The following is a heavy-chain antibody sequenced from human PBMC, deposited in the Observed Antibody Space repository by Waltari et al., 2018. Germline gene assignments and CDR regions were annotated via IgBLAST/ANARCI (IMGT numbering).Heavy chain of an antibody. CDR1: GGSISSYY. D-gene: IGHD1-26*01. CDR3: AREGELGQRGYYYYGMDV. Sequence: QVQLQESGPGLVKPSETLSLTCTVSGGSISSYYWSWIRQPPGKGLEWIGYIYYSGSTNYNPSLKSRVTISVDTSKNQFSLKLSSVTAADTAVYYCAREGELGQRGYYYYGMDVWGQGTTVTVSS. CDR2: IYYSGST. V-gene: IGHV4-59*01. J-gene: IGHJ6*02.